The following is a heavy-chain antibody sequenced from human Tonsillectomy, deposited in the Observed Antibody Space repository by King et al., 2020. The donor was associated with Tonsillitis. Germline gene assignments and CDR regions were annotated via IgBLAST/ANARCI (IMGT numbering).Heavy chain of an antibody. D-gene: IGHD2/OR15-2a*01. V-gene: IGHV4-39*01. CDR1: GGSISSTSFY. J-gene: IGHJ5*02. Sequence: LQLQESGPGLVKPSETLSLTCTVSGGSISSTSFYWGWIRQPPGKGLEWSGSILYSGSTYYDPSLKSRVTISVDTSKNQFSLKLSSVPAADTAVYYCARHRLLNWFDRWGKGTLVTVSS. CDR3: ARHRLLNWFDR. CDR2: ILYSGST.